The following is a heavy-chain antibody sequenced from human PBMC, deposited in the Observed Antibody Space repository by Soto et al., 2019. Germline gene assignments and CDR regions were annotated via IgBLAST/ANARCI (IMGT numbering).Heavy chain of an antibody. CDR2: IKQDGSEK. J-gene: IGHJ6*02. Sequence: GAALRLSCGASGFTFSGYGMSWVRQAPGKGLEWVANIKQDGSEKYYVDSVKGRFTISRDNAKNSLYLQMNSLRAEDTAVYYCARGIVVVPPGGYHYGMDVWGQGTTVTVSS. CDR1: GFTFSGYG. CDR3: ARGIVVVPPGGYHYGMDV. D-gene: IGHD2-2*01. V-gene: IGHV3-7*01.